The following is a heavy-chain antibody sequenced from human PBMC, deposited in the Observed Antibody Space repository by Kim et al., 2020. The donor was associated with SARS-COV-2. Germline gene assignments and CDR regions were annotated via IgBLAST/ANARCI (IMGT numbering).Heavy chain of an antibody. V-gene: IGHV3-23*01. Sequence: GGSLRLSCAASGFTFSSYAMSWVRQAPGKGLEWVSAISGSGGSTYYADSVKGRFTISRDNSKITLYLQMNSLRAEDTAVYYCAKENVVVPARPWNWFDPWGQGTLVTVSS. CDR2: ISGSGGST. J-gene: IGHJ5*02. D-gene: IGHD2-2*01. CDR3: AKENVVVPARPWNWFDP. CDR1: GFTFSSYA.